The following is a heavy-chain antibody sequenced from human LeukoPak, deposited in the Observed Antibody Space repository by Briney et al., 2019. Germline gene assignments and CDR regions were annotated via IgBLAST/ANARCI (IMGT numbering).Heavy chain of an antibody. CDR2: VSPGGVSP. CDR1: GLSFNKDV. CDR3: ARDQQTYYYDSSGYRGGFQH. J-gene: IGHJ1*01. D-gene: IGHD3-22*01. V-gene: IGHV3-23*01. Sequence: GGSLRLSCVVSGLSFNKDVMSWFRQAPGKGLEWVSSVSPGGVSPNHADSVKGRFTVSRDNAKNSLYLQMNSLRAEDTAVYYCARDQQTYYYDSSGYRGGFQHWGQGTLVTVSS.